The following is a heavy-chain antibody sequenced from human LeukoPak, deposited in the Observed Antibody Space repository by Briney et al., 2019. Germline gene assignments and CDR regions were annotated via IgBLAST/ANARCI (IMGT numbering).Heavy chain of an antibody. Sequence: SGPALVKPTQTLTLTCTFSGFSLSTSGMCVSWIRQPPGKALEWLARIDWDDDKYYSTSLKTRLTISKDTSKNQVVLTMTNMDPVDTATYYCARIFYSARNVPTSGFDYWGQGTLVTVSS. CDR1: GFSLSTSGMC. D-gene: IGHD2-15*01. CDR3: ARIFYSARNVPTSGFDY. J-gene: IGHJ4*02. CDR2: IDWDDDK. V-gene: IGHV2-70*11.